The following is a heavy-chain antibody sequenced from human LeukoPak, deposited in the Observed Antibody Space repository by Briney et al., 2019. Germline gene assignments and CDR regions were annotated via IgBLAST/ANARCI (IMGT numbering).Heavy chain of an antibody. Sequence: PGGSLRLSCAASGFTFGSYGMHWVRQAPGKGLEGVAIISYDGSDKYYAESVKGRFTISRDNSKNTLYLQMNSLRAEDTAVYYCAKVRVVFNWNYAYYFDSWGQGTLVTVSS. D-gene: IGHD1-7*01. CDR3: AKVRVVFNWNYAYYFDS. CDR2: ISYDGSDK. J-gene: IGHJ4*02. CDR1: GFTFGSYG. V-gene: IGHV3-30*18.